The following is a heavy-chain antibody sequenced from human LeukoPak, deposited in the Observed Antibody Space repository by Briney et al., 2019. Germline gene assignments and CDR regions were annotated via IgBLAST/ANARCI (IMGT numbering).Heavy chain of an antibody. D-gene: IGHD3-10*01. CDR1: GFTFSNFW. J-gene: IGHJ3*02. Sequence: GGSLRLSXAVSGFTFSNFWMSWVRQAPGRGLEWVANIHPEGNEKYHVESVKGRFTISRDNAKNSLYLQMNSLRAEDTAVYYCARDRAKAFDIWGQGTMVTVSS. CDR2: IHPEGNEK. CDR3: ARDRAKAFDI. V-gene: IGHV3-7*01.